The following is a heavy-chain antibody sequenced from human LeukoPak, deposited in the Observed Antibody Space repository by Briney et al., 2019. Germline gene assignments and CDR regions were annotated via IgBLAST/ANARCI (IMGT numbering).Heavy chain of an antibody. CDR2: IHYIGST. D-gene: IGHD3-16*01. V-gene: IGHV4-39*01. J-gene: IGHJ4*02. CDR3: ARLCGSFGSASS. CDR1: GGSISGSSFY. Sequence: SETLSLTCSVSGGSISGSSFYWGWIRQPPGKGPQSIGSIHYIGSTFYNPSLKSRVSISVDTSKNQFSLNLRSVTAADTAVYYCARLCGSFGSASSWGQGILVTVSS.